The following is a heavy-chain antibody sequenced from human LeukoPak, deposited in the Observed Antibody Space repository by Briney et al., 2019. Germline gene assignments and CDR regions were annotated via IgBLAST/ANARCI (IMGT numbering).Heavy chain of an antibody. CDR1: GYTFTSYG. D-gene: IGHD2-2*01. Sequence: ASVKVSCKASGYTFTSYGISWVRQAPGQGLEWMGWISAYNGNTNYAQKLQGRVTMTTDTSTSTAYMELRSLRSDDTAVYYCARDHLPAAIDNDAFDIWGQGTMVTVSS. CDR2: ISAYNGNT. V-gene: IGHV1-18*01. CDR3: ARDHLPAAIDNDAFDI. J-gene: IGHJ3*02.